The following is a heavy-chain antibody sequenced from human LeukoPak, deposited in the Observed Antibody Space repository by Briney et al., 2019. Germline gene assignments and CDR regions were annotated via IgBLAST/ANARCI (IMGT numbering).Heavy chain of an antibody. CDR1: GGSISSGSYY. V-gene: IGHV4-61*02. CDR3: ARDGRHRAAAGKGDYYYYYGMDV. J-gene: IGHJ6*02. Sequence: SETLSLTCTVSGGSISSGSYYWSWLRQPAGKGLEWIGRIYTSGSTNYNPSLKSRVTISVDTSKNQFSLKLSSVTAADTAVYYCARDGRHRAAAGKGDYYYYYGMDVWGQGTTVTVSS. CDR2: IYTSGST. D-gene: IGHD6-13*01.